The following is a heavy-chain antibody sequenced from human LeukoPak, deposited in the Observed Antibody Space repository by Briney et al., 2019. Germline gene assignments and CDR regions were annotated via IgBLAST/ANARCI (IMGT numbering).Heavy chain of an antibody. CDR3: ARGGSEWDRALWI. J-gene: IGHJ3*02. V-gene: IGHV4-61*01. Sequence: SETLSLTCTVSGGSASSGSYYWSWIRQPPGMRLEWIGYIYYSDTTNYNPSLNSRVTISGDTSKNQFSLRLTSVTAADTAVYYCARGGSEWDRALWIWGQGTMVTVSS. CDR2: IYYSDTT. CDR1: GGSASSGSYY. D-gene: IGHD1-26*01.